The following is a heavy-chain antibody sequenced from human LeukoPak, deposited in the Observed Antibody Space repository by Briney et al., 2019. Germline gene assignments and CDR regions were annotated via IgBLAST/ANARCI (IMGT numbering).Heavy chain of an antibody. D-gene: IGHD3-22*01. CDR3: AKDDSSGYYPDY. CDR1: GFTFSSYA. CDR2: ISGSGDNT. V-gene: IGHV3-23*01. Sequence: PGGSLRLSCAASGFTFSSYAMSWVRQAPGKGLEWVSVISGSGDNTYYADSVKGRLTISRDNSKNTLYLQMNSLRAEDTAVYYCAKDDSSGYYPDYWGQGTLVTVSS. J-gene: IGHJ4*02.